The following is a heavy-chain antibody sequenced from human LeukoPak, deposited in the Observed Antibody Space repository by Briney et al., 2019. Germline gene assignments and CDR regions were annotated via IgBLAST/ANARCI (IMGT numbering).Heavy chain of an antibody. CDR1: GFSVSDNY. Sequence: GGSLRLSCAASGFSVSDNYMSWVRQAPGKGLEWVSVIYYGGGTYYTDSVKGRFTISRDNSKNTLYLQMNSLRAEDTAVYYCARTYSSSSYSPFDYWGQGTLVTVSS. CDR2: IYYGGGT. V-gene: IGHV3-53*01. J-gene: IGHJ4*02. CDR3: ARTYSSSSYSPFDY. D-gene: IGHD6-13*01.